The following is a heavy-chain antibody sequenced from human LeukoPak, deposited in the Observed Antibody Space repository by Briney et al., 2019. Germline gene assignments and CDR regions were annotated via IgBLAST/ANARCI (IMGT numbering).Heavy chain of an antibody. CDR2: IYSRGGT. V-gene: IGHV3-53*01. CDR3: ASSYYYDGTGFDY. D-gene: IGHD3-22*01. Sequence: GGSLRLSCAVSGFSVSNNYMNWVRQAPGKGLEWVSLIYSRGGTSYADSVKGRFTISRDSSKNTLFLQMNSLRVEDTAVYYCASSYYYDGTGFDYWGQGTLVTVSS. CDR1: GFSVSNNY. J-gene: IGHJ4*02.